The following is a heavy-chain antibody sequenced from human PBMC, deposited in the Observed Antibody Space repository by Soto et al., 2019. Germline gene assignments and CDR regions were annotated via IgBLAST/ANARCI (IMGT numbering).Heavy chain of an antibody. CDR2: IYKSATT. Sequence: SETLSLTCAVSGDSISTVDYFWAWIRQPPGQTLEYIGYIYKSATTYYNPSFESRVAISLDTSKSQFSLTVTSVTAGDTAVYFCARGRYCLTGSCFPNWFDSWGRGTLVTVSS. CDR3: ARGRYCLTGSCFPNWFDS. J-gene: IGHJ5*01. D-gene: IGHD2-15*01. V-gene: IGHV4-30-4*01. CDR1: GDSISTVDYF.